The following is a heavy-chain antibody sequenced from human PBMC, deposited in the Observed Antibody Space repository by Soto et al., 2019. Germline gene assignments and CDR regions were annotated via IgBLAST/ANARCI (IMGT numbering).Heavy chain of an antibody. Sequence: EVQLLESGGGSVQPGGSLRLSCAASGFTFSNYAMTWVRQAPGKGLEWVSTMSGTAGNTYYADSVKGRFTISRDNSKNTLYLQMNSLRAEDTAVYYCAKKYYFGSGSYEFYFDYWGQGTLVTVSS. CDR3: AKKYYFGSGSYEFYFDY. CDR2: MSGTAGNT. CDR1: GFTFSNYA. D-gene: IGHD3-10*01. V-gene: IGHV3-23*01. J-gene: IGHJ4*02.